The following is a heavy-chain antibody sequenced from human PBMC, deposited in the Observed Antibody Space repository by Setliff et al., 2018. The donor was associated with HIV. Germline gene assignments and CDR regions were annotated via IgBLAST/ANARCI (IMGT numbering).Heavy chain of an antibody. V-gene: IGHV3-30*02. D-gene: IGHD3-22*01. J-gene: IGHJ4*02. Sequence: GGSLRLSCAASGFTFSSYGMHWVRQAPGKGLEWVAFIRYDGSNKYYADSVKGRFTISRDNSKNTLYLQMNSLRAEDTAVYYCAKDQGYYDSSGYYLDYWGQGTLVTVSS. CDR3: AKDQGYYDSSGYYLDY. CDR2: IRYDGSNK. CDR1: GFTFSSYG.